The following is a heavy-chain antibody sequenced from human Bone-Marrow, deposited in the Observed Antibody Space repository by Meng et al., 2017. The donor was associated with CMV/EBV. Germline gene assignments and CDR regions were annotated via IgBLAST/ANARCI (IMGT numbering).Heavy chain of an antibody. Sequence: ESLKISCTVSGGSISSSSYYWGWIRQPPGKGLEWIGSIYYSGSTYYNPPLKRRVTISVDTSKNQFSLKLSSVTAADTAVYYCARQRVAHFSTPYYYYYGMDVWGQGTTVTVS. V-gene: IGHV4-39*01. CDR1: GGSISSSSYY. CDR2: IYYSGST. CDR3: ARQRVAHFSTPYYYYYGMDV. J-gene: IGHJ6*02. D-gene: IGHD2-15*01.